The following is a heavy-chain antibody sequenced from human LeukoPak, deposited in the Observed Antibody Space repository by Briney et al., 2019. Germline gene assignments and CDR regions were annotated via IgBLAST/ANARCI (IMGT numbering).Heavy chain of an antibody. CDR3: ARPVAARLDDAFDI. CDR2: INHSGST. V-gene: IGHV4-34*01. CDR1: GGSFSGYY. J-gene: IGHJ3*02. Sequence: SETLSLTCAVYGGSFSGYYWSWIRQPPGKGLEWIGEINHSGSTNYNPSLKSRVTISVDTSKNQFSLKLSSVTAADTAVYYCARPVAARLDDAFDIWGQGTMVTVSS. D-gene: IGHD6-6*01.